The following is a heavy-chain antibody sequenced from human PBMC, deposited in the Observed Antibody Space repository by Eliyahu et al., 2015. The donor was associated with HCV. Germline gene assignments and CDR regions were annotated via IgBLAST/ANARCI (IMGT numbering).Heavy chain of an antibody. CDR2: MHYSGST. V-gene: IGHV4-39*01. CDR1: GXSISSSXNY. D-gene: IGHD3-10*01. Sequence: QQHLQESGPGLVKPSETLSLTCXVPGXSISSSXNYWGWIRPPPGKGLEWIGNMHYSGSTYYNPSLKSRVTISVDTSKNQFSLKLSSVTAADTAVYYCARHQEGYFGAGSSYYMDVWGKGTTVTVSS. J-gene: IGHJ6*03. CDR3: ARHQEGYFGAGSSYYMDV.